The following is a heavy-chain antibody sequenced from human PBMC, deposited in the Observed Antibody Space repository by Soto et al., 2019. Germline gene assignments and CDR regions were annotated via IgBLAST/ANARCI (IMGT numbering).Heavy chain of an antibody. CDR2: ISGSGGST. J-gene: IGHJ4*02. V-gene: IGHV3-23*01. CDR3: AKDPRIQLWLSDDY. D-gene: IGHD5-18*01. CDR1: GFTFSSYA. Sequence: GGSLRLSCAASGFTFSSYAMSWVRQAPGKGLEWVSAISGSGGSTYYADSVKGRFTISRDNSKNTLYLQMNSLRAEDTAVYYCAKDPRIQLWLSDDYWGQGTLVTVSS.